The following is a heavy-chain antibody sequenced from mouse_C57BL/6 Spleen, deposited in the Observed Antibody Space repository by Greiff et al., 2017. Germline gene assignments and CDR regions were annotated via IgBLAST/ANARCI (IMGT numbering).Heavy chain of an antibody. D-gene: IGHD1-1*01. CDR1: GYTFTDYY. CDR2: INPNNGGT. J-gene: IGHJ2*01. CDR3: ARKINYYGSSIDY. Sequence: VQLQQSGPELVKPGASVQISCQASGYTFTDYYMNWVKQSHGKSLAWIGDINPNNGGTSYNQKFKGQATLTVDKSSSTAYMELRSLTSEDSAVYYCARKINYYGSSIDYWGQGTTLTVSS. V-gene: IGHV1-26*01.